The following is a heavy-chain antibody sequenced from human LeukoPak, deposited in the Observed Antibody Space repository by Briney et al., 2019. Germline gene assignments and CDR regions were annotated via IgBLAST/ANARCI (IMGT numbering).Heavy chain of an antibody. D-gene: IGHD3-22*01. CDR2: ISSSSSTI. Sequence: GGSLRLSCAASGFTFSSYSMNWVRQAPGKGLEWVSYISSSSSTIYYADSVKGRFTISRDNAKNSLYLQMNSLRAEDTAVYYCAREGTNYYDSRGGAFDIWGQGTMVTVSS. CDR1: GFTFSSYS. J-gene: IGHJ3*02. V-gene: IGHV3-48*04. CDR3: AREGTNYYDSRGGAFDI.